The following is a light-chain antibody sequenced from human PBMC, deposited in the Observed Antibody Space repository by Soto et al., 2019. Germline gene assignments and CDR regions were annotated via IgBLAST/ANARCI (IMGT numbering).Light chain of an antibody. CDR3: QQFNSYPVT. Sequence: DIQLTQSPSFLSASVGDRVTITCRASQGISSHLAWYQQKPGKAPKLLIYGASTLQSGVPSRFSGSGSGTEFTLTISSLQPEDFATYYCQQFNSYPVTFGQGTRLEIK. J-gene: IGKJ5*01. CDR2: GAS. CDR1: QGISSH. V-gene: IGKV1-9*01.